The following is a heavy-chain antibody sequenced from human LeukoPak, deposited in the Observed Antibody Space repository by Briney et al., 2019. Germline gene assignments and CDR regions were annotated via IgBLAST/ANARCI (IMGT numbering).Heavy chain of an antibody. D-gene: IGHD2-15*01. J-gene: IGHJ4*02. Sequence: GGSLRLSCTASGFNFADYTMSWFRQAPGKGLEWVSAISGSGGSTYYADSVKGRFTISRDNSKNTLYLQMNSLRAEDTAVYYCAKERGFCSGGSCYRDYWGQGTLVTVSS. V-gene: IGHV3-23*01. CDR2: ISGSGGST. CDR1: GFNFADYT. CDR3: AKERGFCSGGSCYRDY.